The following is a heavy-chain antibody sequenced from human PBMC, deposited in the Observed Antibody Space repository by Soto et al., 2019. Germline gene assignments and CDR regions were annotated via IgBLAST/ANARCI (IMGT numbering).Heavy chain of an antibody. J-gene: IGHJ4*02. V-gene: IGHV3-23*01. CDR2: VSNSGGST. D-gene: IGHD6-19*01. CDR3: AKRTAYSGGSFDY. CDR1: GFTFTNSA. Sequence: GGSLRLSCAASGFTFTNSAMSWVRQAPGKGLEWVSTVSNSGGSTYYPDSVKGRFTISRDNSKSTLDLQMNSLRAEDTAVYYCAKRTAYSGGSFDYWGQGILVTVSS.